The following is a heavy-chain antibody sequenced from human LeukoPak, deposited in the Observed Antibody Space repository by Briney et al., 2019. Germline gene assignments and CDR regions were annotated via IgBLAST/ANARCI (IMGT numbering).Heavy chain of an antibody. V-gene: IGHV3-53*01. J-gene: IGHJ2*01. D-gene: IGHD1-14*01. CDR1: GFTVSNKY. CDR2: IYSDGRT. Sequence: GGSLRLSCAASGFTVSNKYMTWVRQAPGKGLEWVSLIYSDGRTYYADSVKGRFTISRDNAKKSLYLQMKSLRAEDTAVYYCARVSESEWSFDLWGRGTLVTVSS. CDR3: ARVSESEWSFDL.